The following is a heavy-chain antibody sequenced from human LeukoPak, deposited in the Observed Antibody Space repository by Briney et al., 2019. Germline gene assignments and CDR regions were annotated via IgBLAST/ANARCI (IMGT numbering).Heavy chain of an antibody. D-gene: IGHD5-24*01. CDR2: IKPDGSEK. CDR3: ARDSGLQLKMGFDY. J-gene: IGHJ4*02. V-gene: IGHV3-7*01. Sequence: GGSLRLSCAASGFIFSRYWMTWVRQAPGKGLEWVANIKPDGSEKKYVDSVKGRFTISRDNAKNSLYLQMNSLRAEDTAVYYCARDSGLQLKMGFDYWGQGTLVTVSS. CDR1: GFIFSRYW.